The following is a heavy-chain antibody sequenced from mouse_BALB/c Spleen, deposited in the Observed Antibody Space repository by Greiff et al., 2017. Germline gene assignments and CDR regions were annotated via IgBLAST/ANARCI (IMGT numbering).Heavy chain of an antibody. Sequence: EVKVVESGGGLVKPGGSLKLSCAASGFTFSSYTMSWVRQTPEKRLEWVATISSGGSYTYYPDSVKGRFTISRDNAKNTLYLQMSSLKSEDTAMYYCTREGYGSSSYYFDYWGQGTTLTVSS. CDR1: GFTFSSYT. CDR3: TREGYGSSSYYFDY. D-gene: IGHD1-1*01. V-gene: IGHV5-6-4*01. J-gene: IGHJ2*01. CDR2: ISSGGSYT.